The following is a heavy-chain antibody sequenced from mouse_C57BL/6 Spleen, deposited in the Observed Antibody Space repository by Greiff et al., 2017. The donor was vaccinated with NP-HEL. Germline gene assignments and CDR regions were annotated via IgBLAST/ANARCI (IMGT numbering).Heavy chain of an antibody. Sequence: QVQLQQPGAELVKPGASVKLSCKASGYTFTSYWMHWVKQRPGQGLEWIGMIHPNNGNTKYNEKFKSKATLTVDKSSSTAYMQLSSLTSEDSAVYYCARDLSMDYWGQGTSVTVSS. J-gene: IGHJ4*01. CDR2: IHPNNGNT. V-gene: IGHV1-64*01. D-gene: IGHD6-2*01. CDR1: GYTFTSYW. CDR3: ARDLSMDY.